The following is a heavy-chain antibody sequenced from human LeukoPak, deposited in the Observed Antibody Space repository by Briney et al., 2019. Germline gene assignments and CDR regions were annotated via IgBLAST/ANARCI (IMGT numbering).Heavy chain of an antibody. CDR2: ISYDGSNK. Sequence: GGSLRLSCAASGFTFSSYARHWVRQAPGKGLHWVAVISYDGSNKYYADSVKGRFTISRDNSKNTLYLQLNSLRPEDTALYYCARDGYCSSTGCSAYFFDSWGQGTLVTVSS. CDR1: GFTFSSYA. J-gene: IGHJ4*02. D-gene: IGHD2-2*03. CDR3: ARDGYCSSTGCSAYFFDS. V-gene: IGHV3-30-3*01.